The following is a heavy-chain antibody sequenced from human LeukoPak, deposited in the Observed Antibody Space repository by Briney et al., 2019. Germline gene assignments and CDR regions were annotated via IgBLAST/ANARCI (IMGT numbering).Heavy chain of an antibody. CDR3: ARDYPTYYDILTGPYYYYMDV. J-gene: IGHJ6*03. D-gene: IGHD3-9*01. V-gene: IGHV4-59*01. CDR1: GGSISSYY. Sequence: SETLSLTCTVSGGSISSYYWSWIRPPPGKGLEWIGYIYYSGSTNYNPSLKSRVTISVDTSKNQFSLKLSSVTAADTAVYYCARDYPTYYDILTGPYYYYMDVWGKGTTVTVSS. CDR2: IYYSGST.